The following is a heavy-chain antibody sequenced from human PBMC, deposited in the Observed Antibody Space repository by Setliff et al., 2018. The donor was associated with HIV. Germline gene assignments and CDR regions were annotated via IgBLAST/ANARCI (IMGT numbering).Heavy chain of an antibody. Sequence: GASVKVSCKASGYTFTTYAMHWVRQAPGQRLEWMGWIDAGNGNTKYSQKFQGRVTITRDTSASTAYLELSSLRSEDTAVYYCARVDYYDSSGYWHFDYWGQGNLVTVSS. CDR2: IDAGNGNT. CDR3: ARVDYYDSSGYWHFDY. CDR1: GYTFTTYA. V-gene: IGHV1-3*01. D-gene: IGHD3-22*01. J-gene: IGHJ4*02.